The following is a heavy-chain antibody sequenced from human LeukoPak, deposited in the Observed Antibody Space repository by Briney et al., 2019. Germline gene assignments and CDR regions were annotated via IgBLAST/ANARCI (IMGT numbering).Heavy chain of an antibody. J-gene: IGHJ4*02. CDR1: GYSLANYW. CDR3: ARGGPSYALDY. V-gene: IGHV5-51*01. Sequence: GESLKISCEGSGYSLANYWIGWVRQMPGKGLEWMGIIYPGDSDTRYSPPFPGQVTMSTDNSISTAYLQWSSLRASDTAMYFCARGGPSYALDYWGQGTLVTVSS. D-gene: IGHD2-2*01. CDR2: IYPGDSDT.